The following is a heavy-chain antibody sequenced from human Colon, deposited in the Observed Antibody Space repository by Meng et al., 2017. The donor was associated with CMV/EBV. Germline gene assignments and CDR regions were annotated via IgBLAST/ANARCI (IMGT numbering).Heavy chain of an antibody. V-gene: IGHV1-2*02. J-gene: IGHJ4*02. Sequence: SVKVSCKASGYTFTNYYMHWVRQAPGQGLEWMGWIDPNSGDTNVAQNFQGRVSMTRDTSTTTAHMELTSLTSDDTALYYCAREGMSTPSAADSWGQGTLVTVSS. CDR1: GYTFTNYY. D-gene: IGHD6-25*01. CDR2: IDPNSGDT. CDR3: AREGMSTPSAADS.